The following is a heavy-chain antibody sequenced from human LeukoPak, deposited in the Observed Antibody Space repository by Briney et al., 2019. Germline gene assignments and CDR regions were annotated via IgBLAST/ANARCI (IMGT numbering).Heavy chain of an antibody. J-gene: IGHJ4*02. D-gene: IGHD5-24*01. CDR1: GGTFSSYA. Sequence: ASVKVSCKASGGTFSSYAISWVRQAPGQGLEWMGWMNPNSGNTGFAQKFQDRVSMTRDTSINTAYMELTSLRSGDTAVYYCARATPGGLHGYSFDYWGQGTVVTVYS. V-gene: IGHV1-8*02. CDR3: ARATPGGLHGYSFDY. CDR2: MNPNSGNT.